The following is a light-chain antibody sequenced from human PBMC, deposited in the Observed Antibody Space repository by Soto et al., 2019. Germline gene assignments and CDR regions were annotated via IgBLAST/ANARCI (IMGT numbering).Light chain of an antibody. CDR1: SSDVGGYTY. J-gene: IGLJ1*01. Sequence: QSALTQPASVSGSPGQAITISCTGTSSDVGGYTYVSWYQQHPGKAPKFIIYDVSNRPSGVSNRFSGSKSGNTASLTISGLQVEDEADYYCSSYTTSNTRQIVFGTGTKVTVL. CDR2: DVS. V-gene: IGLV2-14*01. CDR3: SSYTTSNTRQIV.